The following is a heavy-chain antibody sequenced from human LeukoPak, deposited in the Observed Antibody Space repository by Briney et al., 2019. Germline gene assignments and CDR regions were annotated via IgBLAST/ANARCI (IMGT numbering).Heavy chain of an antibody. CDR1: GFTVSSNY. CDR3: ARERGFVLVDPYGGYFDY. CDR2: IYSGGST. J-gene: IGHJ4*02. Sequence: HPGGSLRLSCAASGFTVSSNYMSWVRQAPGKGLEWVSVIYSGGSTYYADSVKGRFTISRDNSKNTLYLQMNSLRAEDTAVYYCARERGFVLVDPYGGYFDYWGQGTLVTVSS. D-gene: IGHD1-26*01. V-gene: IGHV3-66*01.